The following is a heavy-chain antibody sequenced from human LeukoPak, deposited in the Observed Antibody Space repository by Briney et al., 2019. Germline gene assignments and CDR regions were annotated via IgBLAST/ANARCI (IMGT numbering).Heavy chain of an antibody. Sequence: GGSLRLSCAASGFTFSSYAMSWVRQAPGKGLEWVSAISGSGGSTYYADSVKGRFTISRDNSKNTLYLQMNNLRAEDTAVYYCARSVPDYTRFDYWGQGALVTVS. CDR3: ARSVPDYTRFDY. CDR2: ISGSGGST. V-gene: IGHV3-23*01. CDR1: GFTFSSYA. D-gene: IGHD4-11*01. J-gene: IGHJ4*02.